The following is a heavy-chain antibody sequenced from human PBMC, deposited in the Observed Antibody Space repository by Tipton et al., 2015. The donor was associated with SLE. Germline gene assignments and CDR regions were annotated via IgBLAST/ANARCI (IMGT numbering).Heavy chain of an antibody. CDR1: GGSISSYY. V-gene: IGHV4-59*01. D-gene: IGHD6-19*01. CDR3: ARAWEWLVLDY. Sequence: LRLSCTVSGGSISSYYWNWIRQPPGKGLEWIGYIHYDGNTNYNPSLKSRVTISLDTSKNQFSLKLSSVTAADTAVYYCARAWEWLVLDYWGQGTLVTVSS. CDR2: IHYDGNT. J-gene: IGHJ4*02.